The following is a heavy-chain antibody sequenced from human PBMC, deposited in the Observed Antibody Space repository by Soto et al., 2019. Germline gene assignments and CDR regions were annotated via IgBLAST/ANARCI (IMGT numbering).Heavy chain of an antibody. CDR3: ARDRAKHSSSEYRCDP. CDR2: IIPIFGTA. J-gene: IGHJ5*02. Sequence: QVQLVQSGAEVKKPGSSVKVSCKASGGTFSSYAISWVRQAPGQGLEWMGGIIPIFGTANYAQKFQGRVTITADETTRTADTERSGRRTEDTAVYYWARDRAKHSSSEYRCDPWGQGTLVTVAA. V-gene: IGHV1-69*01. CDR1: GGTFSSYA. D-gene: IGHD6-13*01.